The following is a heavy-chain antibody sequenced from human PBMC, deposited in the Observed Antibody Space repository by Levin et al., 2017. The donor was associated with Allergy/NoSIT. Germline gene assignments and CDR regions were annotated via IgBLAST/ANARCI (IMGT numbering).Heavy chain of an antibody. D-gene: IGHD2-2*02. Sequence: KVSCKGSGYRFTTYLIAWVRQMPGKGLEWMGIISPDDSDTRYSPSFQGQVTISADKSTSTAYLQWNSLKASDTAMYYCARRALNTQGFDYWGQGTLVTVSS. CDR2: ISPDDSDT. CDR3: ARRALNTQGFDY. J-gene: IGHJ4*02. CDR1: GYRFTTYL. V-gene: IGHV5-51*01.